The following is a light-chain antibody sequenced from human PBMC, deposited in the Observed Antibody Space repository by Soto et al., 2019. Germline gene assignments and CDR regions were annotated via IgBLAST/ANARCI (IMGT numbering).Light chain of an antibody. CDR2: NTS. Sequence: QAVVTQEPSLTVSPGGTVTLTCASSTGAVTSGYYPNWFQQKPGQAPRALIYNTSNKHSWTPARFSGSLLGGKAALTLSGVQPEDEAEYYCLLYYGAAGVFGGGTKLPVL. CDR3: LLYYGAAGV. CDR1: TGAVTSGYY. J-gene: IGLJ2*01. V-gene: IGLV7-43*01.